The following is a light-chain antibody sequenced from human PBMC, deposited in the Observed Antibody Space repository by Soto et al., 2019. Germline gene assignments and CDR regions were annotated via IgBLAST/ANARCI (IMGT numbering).Light chain of an antibody. CDR2: YDS. CDR3: QVWDSSSDPRV. Sequence: SYELTQPPSVSVAPGKTARITCGGKNIGSKSVHWYQQKPGQAPVLVIYYDSDRPSGIPERFSGSNSGNTATLTISRVEAGDEADYYCQVWDSSSDPRVFGGGTKLTVL. V-gene: IGLV3-21*04. J-gene: IGLJ3*02. CDR1: NIGSKS.